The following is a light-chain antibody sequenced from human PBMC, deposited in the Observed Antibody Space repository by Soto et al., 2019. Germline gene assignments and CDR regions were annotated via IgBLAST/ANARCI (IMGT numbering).Light chain of an antibody. CDR1: SSDVGAYNY. CDR3: SSLTTRFTYV. CDR2: EVS. J-gene: IGLJ1*01. V-gene: IGLV2-14*01. Sequence: QSVLTQPASVSGSPGQSVAISCSGTSSDVGAYNYVSWYQQHPGNAPKLLLSEVSNRPSGVSDRFFGSKSGNTASLTISGLQAEDEADHYCSSLTTRFTYVFGTGTKVTVL.